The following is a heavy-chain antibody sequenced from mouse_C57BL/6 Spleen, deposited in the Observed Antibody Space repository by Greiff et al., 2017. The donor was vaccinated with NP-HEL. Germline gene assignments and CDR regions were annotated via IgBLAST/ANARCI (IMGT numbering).Heavy chain of an antibody. CDR3: AMGSTVVAEGAY. V-gene: IGHV1-74*01. J-gene: IGHJ3*01. Sequence: QVQLQQPGTELVKPGASVKLSCKASGYTFTSYWMHWVKQRPGQGLEWIGRIHPSDSDTNYNQKFKGKATLTVDKSSSTAYMQLSSLTSEDSAVYYCAMGSTVVAEGAYWGQGTLVTVSA. CDR2: IHPSDSDT. CDR1: GYTFTSYW. D-gene: IGHD1-1*01.